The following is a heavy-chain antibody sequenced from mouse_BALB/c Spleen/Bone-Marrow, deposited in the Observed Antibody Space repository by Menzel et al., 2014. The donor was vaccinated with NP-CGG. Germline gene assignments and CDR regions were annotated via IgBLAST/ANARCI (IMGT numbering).Heavy chain of an antibody. Sequence: QVQLQQPGAELVKPGASVKLSCKASGHTFTSYWMHWVKQRPGQGLEWIGEINPSNGRTNYNEKFKSKATLTVDKSSSTAYMQLSSLTSEDSAVYYCARTYFDYWGQGTTLTVSS. V-gene: IGHV1S81*02. J-gene: IGHJ2*01. CDR2: INPSNGRT. CDR3: ARTYFDY. CDR1: GHTFTSYW.